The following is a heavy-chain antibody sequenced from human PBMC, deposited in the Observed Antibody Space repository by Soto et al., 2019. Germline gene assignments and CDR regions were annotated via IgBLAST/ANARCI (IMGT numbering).Heavy chain of an antibody. J-gene: IGHJ6*02. D-gene: IGHD5-12*01. CDR1: GGSLSCYN. CDR2: INHSGST. V-gene: IGHV4-34*01. Sequence: LTGAIYGGSLSCYNWIWIRRPPGKGLEWIGEINHSGSTNYNPSLKSRVTISVDTSRNQFSLKLNSVTAADTAVYYCTRDLDIGHRGYGQSNVWGQGTAVPVS. CDR3: TRDLDIGHRGYGQSNV.